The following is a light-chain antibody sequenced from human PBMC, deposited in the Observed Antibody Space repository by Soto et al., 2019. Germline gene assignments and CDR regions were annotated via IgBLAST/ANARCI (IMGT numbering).Light chain of an antibody. V-gene: IGLV8-61*01. Sequence: QTVVTQEPSLSVSPGGTVTFTCGLTSGSVSTNYYPSWYQQTPGQAPRTLMYSTNTRSSGVPDRFSGSILGNKAALTITGAQADDESDYYCVLYMGSGLSVFGGGTQLTVL. CDR3: VLYMGSGLSV. CDR1: SGSVSTNYY. J-gene: IGLJ7*01. CDR2: STN.